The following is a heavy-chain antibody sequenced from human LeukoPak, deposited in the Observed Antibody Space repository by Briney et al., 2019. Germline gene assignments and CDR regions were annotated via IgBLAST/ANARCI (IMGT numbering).Heavy chain of an antibody. CDR1: GGSISSYY. Sequence: SETLSLNCTVSGGSISSYYWSWIRQPAGKRLEWIGRIYISGSTNYNPSLKSRVTMSVDTSKNQFSLKLTSVTAADTAVYYCARHRFASPLDSWGQGTLVTVSS. CDR3: ARHRFASPLDS. D-gene: IGHD2-21*01. J-gene: IGHJ4*02. V-gene: IGHV4-4*07. CDR2: IYISGST.